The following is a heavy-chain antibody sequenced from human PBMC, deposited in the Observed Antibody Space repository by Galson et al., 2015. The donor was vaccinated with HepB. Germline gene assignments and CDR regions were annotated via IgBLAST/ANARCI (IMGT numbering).Heavy chain of an antibody. Sequence: SLRLSCAASGFTFSSYSMNWVRQAPGKGLEWVSSISSSSSYIYYADSVKGRFTISRDNAKNSLYLQMNSLRAEDTAVYYCASGVHYDFWSGPKDYYYGMDVWGQGTTVTVSS. V-gene: IGHV3-21*01. CDR1: GFTFSSYS. CDR2: ISSSSSYI. D-gene: IGHD3-3*01. J-gene: IGHJ6*02. CDR3: ASGVHYDFWSGPKDYYYGMDV.